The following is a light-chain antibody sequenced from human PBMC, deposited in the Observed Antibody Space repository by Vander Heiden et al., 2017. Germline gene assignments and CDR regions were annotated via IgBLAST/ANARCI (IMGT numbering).Light chain of an antibody. CDR2: DVT. CDR3: SSYTTSGTRV. CDR1: SRDAGGYDS. J-gene: IGLJ1*01. V-gene: IGLV2-14*03. Sequence: HSAPPQPAPVSGSLGQSVTISCAGTSRDAGGYDSVSWYQQHPGKAPKLMIYDVTYRPAGVSIRFSGSKSGNTASLTISGLQAEDESDYYCSSYTTSGTRVFGAGTNVTVL.